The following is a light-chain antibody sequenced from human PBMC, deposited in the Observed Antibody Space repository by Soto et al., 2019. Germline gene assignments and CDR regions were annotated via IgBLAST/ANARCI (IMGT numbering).Light chain of an antibody. Sequence: DIQMTQSPSSLSASVGDRGTITCRASQTISNYLNWYQQKSGKAPKVLIYDASSLESGVPSRFSGSGSGTEFTLTISSLQPDDFATYYCQQYTSYPWTFGQGTKVDIK. V-gene: IGKV1-5*01. J-gene: IGKJ1*01. CDR2: DAS. CDR1: QTISNY. CDR3: QQYTSYPWT.